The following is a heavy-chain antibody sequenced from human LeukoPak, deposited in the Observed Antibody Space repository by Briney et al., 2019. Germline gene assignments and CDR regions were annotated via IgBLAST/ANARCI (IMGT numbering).Heavy chain of an antibody. CDR3: ATAENSSGWFAY. D-gene: IGHD6-19*01. CDR2: IYYSGST. J-gene: IGHJ4*02. Sequence: PSETLSLTCTVSGGSISSYYWSWIRQPPGKGLEWIGYIYYSGSTNYNPSLKSRVTISVDTSSNQFSLKLDSVTAADTAVYYCATAENSSGWFAYWGQGTLVTVSS. CDR1: GGSISSYY. V-gene: IGHV4-59*12.